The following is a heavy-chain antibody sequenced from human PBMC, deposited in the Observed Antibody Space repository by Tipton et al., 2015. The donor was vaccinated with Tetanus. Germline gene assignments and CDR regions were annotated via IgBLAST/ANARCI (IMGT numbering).Heavy chain of an antibody. Sequence: TLSLTCTVSGGSISDYYWSWIRQPAGKGLEWIGRIYISGKTYYNPSLKSRITMSVDASKNQSSLKLSSVTAADTAVYYCARDRGLTTSGGIGMDVWGQGTTVTVAS. CDR2: IYISGKT. CDR3: ARDRGLTTSGGIGMDV. CDR1: GGSISDYY. V-gene: IGHV4-4*07. D-gene: IGHD3-22*01. J-gene: IGHJ6*02.